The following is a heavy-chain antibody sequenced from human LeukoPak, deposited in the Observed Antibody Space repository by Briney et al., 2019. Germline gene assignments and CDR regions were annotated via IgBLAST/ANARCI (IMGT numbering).Heavy chain of an antibody. CDR2: IYHSGST. V-gene: IGHV4-38-2*02. CDR1: GYSISSGYY. CDR3: ARAQKHTAMAYHDY. D-gene: IGHD5-18*01. J-gene: IGHJ4*02. Sequence: SSETLSLTCTVSGYSISSGYYWGWIRQPPGKGLEWIGSIYHSGSTYYNPSLKSRVTISVDTSKNQFSLKLSSVTAADTAVYYCARAQKHTAMAYHDYWGQGTLVTVSS.